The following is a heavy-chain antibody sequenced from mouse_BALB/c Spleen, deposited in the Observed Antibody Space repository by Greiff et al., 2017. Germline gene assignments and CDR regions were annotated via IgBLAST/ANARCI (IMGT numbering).Heavy chain of an antibody. J-gene: IGHJ1*01. V-gene: IGHV1-54*03. CDR3: ARGPTARYFDV. D-gene: IGHD2-10*01. CDR2: INPGSGGT. CDR1: GYAFTNYL. Sequence: VQLQESGAELVRPGTSVKVSCKASGYAFTNYLIEWVKQRPGQGLEWIGVINPGSGGTNYNEKFKGKATLTADKSSSTAYMQLSSLTSDDSAVYFCARGPTARYFDVWGAGTTVTVAS.